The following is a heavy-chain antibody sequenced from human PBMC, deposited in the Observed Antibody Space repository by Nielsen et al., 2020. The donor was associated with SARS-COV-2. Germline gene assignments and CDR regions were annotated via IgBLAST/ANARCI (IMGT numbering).Heavy chain of an antibody. CDR2: ISSSSSYI. CDR1: GFTFSSYS. J-gene: IGHJ6*02. V-gene: IGHV3-21*01. D-gene: IGHD3-10*01. Sequence: GESLKISCAASGFTFSSYSMNWVRQAPGKGLEWVSSISSSSSYIYYADSVKGRFTISRDNAKNSLYLQMNSLRAEDTAVYYCARDNPFTVWFGELTGRNAMDVWDQGTTVTVSS. CDR3: ARDNPFTVWFGELTGRNAMDV.